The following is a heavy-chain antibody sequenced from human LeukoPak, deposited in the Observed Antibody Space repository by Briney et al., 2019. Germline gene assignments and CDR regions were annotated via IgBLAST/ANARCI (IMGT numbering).Heavy chain of an antibody. J-gene: IGHJ6*02. CDR2: ITNSGTYT. CDR1: GFTFSDHY. Sequence: PGRSLRLSCAASGFTFSDHYMSWIRQAPGKGLEWVSYITNSGTYTNYPDSVRGRFTISRDNAKSSLYLQMNSLRPEDTAIYYCARGHYGLDVWGQGTTVTVSS. CDR3: ARGHYGLDV. V-gene: IGHV3-11*05.